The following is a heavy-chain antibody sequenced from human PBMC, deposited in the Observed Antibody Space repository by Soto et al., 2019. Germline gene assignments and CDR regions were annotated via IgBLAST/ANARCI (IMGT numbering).Heavy chain of an antibody. CDR3: AKYRRTRVYYSFMDV. V-gene: IGHV3-30*18. CDR2: ISYDGSNK. D-gene: IGHD3-16*02. CDR1: GFTFSNYG. J-gene: IGHJ6*02. Sequence: QVQLVESGGGVVQPGRSLRLSCAASGFTFSNYGMHLVRQAPGKGLEWVAVISYDGSNKYYADSVQGRITISRDNSKNTLYLQMNRLRAEDTAVYYCAKYRRTRVYYSFMDVWGQGTTVTVS.